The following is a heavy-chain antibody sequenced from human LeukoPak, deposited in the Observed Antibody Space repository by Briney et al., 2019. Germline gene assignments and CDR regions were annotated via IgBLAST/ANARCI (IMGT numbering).Heavy chain of an antibody. Sequence: PSETLSLTCTVSGGSISSSSYYWGWIRQPPGKGLEWIGSIYYRGGTYYNPSLKSRVTISVDTSKNQFALKLSSVTAADTAVYYCARPLYYYDSSGYLYWGQGTLVTVSS. V-gene: IGHV4-39*01. CDR2: IYYRGGT. J-gene: IGHJ4*02. CDR1: GGSISSSSYY. CDR3: ARPLYYYDSSGYLY. D-gene: IGHD3-22*01.